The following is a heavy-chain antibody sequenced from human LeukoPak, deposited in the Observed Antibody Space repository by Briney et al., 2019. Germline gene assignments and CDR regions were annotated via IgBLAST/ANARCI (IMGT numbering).Heavy chain of an antibody. CDR1: GYTFTSYG. CDR2: ISAYNGNT. V-gene: IGHV1-18*01. J-gene: IGHJ4*02. Sequence: ASVKVSCKASGYTFTSYGISWVRQAPGQGLEWMGWISAYNGNTNYAQKLQGRVTMTTDTSTSTAYMELRSLRPEDTAVYYCARPSNYDSSGPSAYWGQGTLVTVSS. CDR3: ARPSNYDSSGPSAY. D-gene: IGHD3-22*01.